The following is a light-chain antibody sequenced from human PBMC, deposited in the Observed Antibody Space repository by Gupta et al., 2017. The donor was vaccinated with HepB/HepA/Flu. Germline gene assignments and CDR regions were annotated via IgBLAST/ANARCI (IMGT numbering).Light chain of an antibody. CDR3: SSYTIGRTV. Sequence: QSALTQPASVSGSPVQSITISCTGTSSDVGGYDYVSWYQQHPGKAPKLIIYDVSNRPSGVSNRFSGSKSGNTASLTISGRQAEDEADLYCSSYTIGRTVFGTGTKVTVL. V-gene: IGLV2-14*01. CDR1: SSDVGGYDY. J-gene: IGLJ1*01. CDR2: DVS.